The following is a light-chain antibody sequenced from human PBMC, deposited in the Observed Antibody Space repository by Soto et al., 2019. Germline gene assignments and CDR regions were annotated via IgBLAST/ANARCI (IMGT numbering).Light chain of an antibody. CDR1: SSDVGGYNY. V-gene: IGLV2-11*01. Sequence: QYALPQPRSVSETPGHSVTISCTGTSSDVGGYNYVSWYQQHPGKAPKLMIYDVSKRPSGVPDRFSGSKSGNTASLTIFGLQAEDEADYYCCSYAGSDTYVFGTGTKVTV. CDR2: DVS. CDR3: CSYAGSDTYV. J-gene: IGLJ1*01.